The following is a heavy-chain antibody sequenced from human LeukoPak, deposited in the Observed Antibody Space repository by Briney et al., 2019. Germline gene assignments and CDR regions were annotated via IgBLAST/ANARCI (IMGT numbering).Heavy chain of an antibody. CDR3: ARGGQGYYDSSGYSTDSLDY. D-gene: IGHD3-22*01. J-gene: IGHJ4*02. Sequence: SETLSLTCTVSGGSISSYYWSWIRQPPGKGLEWIGDIYYSGSTNYNPSLKSRVTISVDTSKNQFSLKLSSVTAADTAVYYCARGGQGYYDSSGYSTDSLDYWGQGTLVTVSS. V-gene: IGHV4-59*01. CDR2: IYYSGST. CDR1: GGSISSYY.